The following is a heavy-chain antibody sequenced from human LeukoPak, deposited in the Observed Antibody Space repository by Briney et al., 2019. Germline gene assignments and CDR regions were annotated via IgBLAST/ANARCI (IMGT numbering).Heavy chain of an antibody. V-gene: IGHV3-74*01. J-gene: IGHJ4*02. CDR2: MNSDGSST. CDR1: LFTPSIYL. CDR3: ATEMAAMVY. Sequence: GGCLRLSRAAPLFTPSIYLMHWVRPAPGTGLVWVSHMNSDGSSTSYADSEKGRFTISRDNAKNTQYLQMHSLRAEDTAVYYCATEMAAMVYWGQGTLVTVSS. D-gene: IGHD5-24*01.